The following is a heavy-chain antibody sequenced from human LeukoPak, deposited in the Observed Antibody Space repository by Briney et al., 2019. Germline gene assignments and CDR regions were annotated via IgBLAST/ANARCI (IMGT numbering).Heavy chain of an antibody. CDR1: GYTFSDYY. D-gene: IGHD1-14*01. Sequence: ASVKVSCKASGYTFSDYYTHWVRQAPGQGLEWMGWMNPKSGGTNYAQKLQGRVTMTTDTSTSTAYMELRSLRSDDTAVYYCARDDPGTVTFDIWGQGTMVTVSS. CDR3: ARDDPGTVTFDI. CDR2: MNPKSGGT. J-gene: IGHJ3*02. V-gene: IGHV1-2*02.